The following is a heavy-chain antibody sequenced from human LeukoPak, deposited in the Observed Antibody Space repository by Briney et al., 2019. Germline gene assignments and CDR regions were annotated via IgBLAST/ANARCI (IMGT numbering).Heavy chain of an antibody. Sequence: PGGSLRPPCAASGFTFSTYGMNWVRQAPGKGLEWVAFIPYDGSNRHYVDSVKGRFTISRDNSKNTLDLQMNSLRAEDTAVYYCAKGGDYVVNYYYYMDVWGKGTPVTVSS. D-gene: IGHD4-17*01. CDR1: GFTFSTYG. CDR3: AKGGDYVVNYYYYMDV. V-gene: IGHV3-30*02. CDR2: IPYDGSNR. J-gene: IGHJ6*03.